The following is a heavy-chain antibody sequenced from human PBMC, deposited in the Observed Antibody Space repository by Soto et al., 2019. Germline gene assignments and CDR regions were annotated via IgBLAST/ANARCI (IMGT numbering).Heavy chain of an antibody. Sequence: GGSLRLSCAASGFTFSSYAMHWVRQAPGKGLEWVAVISYDGSNKYYADSVKGRFTISRDNSKNTLYLQMNSLRAEDTAVYYCARDGKGYDSSGYPDYWGQGTLVTVSS. CDR2: ISYDGSNK. V-gene: IGHV3-30-3*01. J-gene: IGHJ4*02. CDR3: ARDGKGYDSSGYPDY. D-gene: IGHD3-22*01. CDR1: GFTFSSYA.